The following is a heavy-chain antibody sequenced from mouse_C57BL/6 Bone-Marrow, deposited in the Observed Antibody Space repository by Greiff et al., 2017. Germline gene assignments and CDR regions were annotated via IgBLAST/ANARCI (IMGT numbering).Heavy chain of an antibody. CDR2: FYPGSGNI. J-gene: IGHJ4*01. Sequence: QVQLQQSGAELVKPGTSVKLSCKASGYNFIEYTIHWVKQRSGQGLEWIGWFYPGSGNIQYNEKFKDKATLTADKSYSTVSIELSRLTSEDSAGYFCARHKEYSNYAMDYWGQGTSVTVSS. V-gene: IGHV1-62-2*01. CDR1: GYNFIEYT. D-gene: IGHD2-5*01. CDR3: ARHKEYSNYAMDY.